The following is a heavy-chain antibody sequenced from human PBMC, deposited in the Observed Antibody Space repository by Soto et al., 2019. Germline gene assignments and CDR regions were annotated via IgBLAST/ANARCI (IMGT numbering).Heavy chain of an antibody. V-gene: IGHV4-59*01. J-gene: IGHJ6*02. Sequence: PSETLSLTCTVSGGSISGYYWSWIRQPPGKGLEWIGYIYYSGSTNYNPSLKSRVTISVDTSKNQFSLKLSSVTAADTAVYYCARGQPKYYYYGMDFWGQGTTVTVSS. CDR3: ARGQPKYYYYGMDF. CDR1: GGSISGYY. CDR2: IYYSGST.